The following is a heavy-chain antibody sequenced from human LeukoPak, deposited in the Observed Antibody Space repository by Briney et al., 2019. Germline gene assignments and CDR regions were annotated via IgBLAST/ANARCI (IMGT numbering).Heavy chain of an antibody. CDR1: GFTFSSYA. J-gene: IGHJ4*02. D-gene: IGHD3-10*01. Sequence: GGSLRLSCAASGFTFSSYAMHWVRQAPGKGLVWVSRINTDGSITNYADSVKGRFSISRDNAKNTLYLQMSSLRAEDTAVYYCARDRGPRTGFMVREAYDYWGQGTLVTVSS. CDR2: INTDGSIT. V-gene: IGHV3-74*01. CDR3: ARDRGPRTGFMVREAYDY.